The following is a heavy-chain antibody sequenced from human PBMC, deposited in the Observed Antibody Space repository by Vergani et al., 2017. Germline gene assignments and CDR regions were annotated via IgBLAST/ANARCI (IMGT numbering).Heavy chain of an antibody. CDR1: GGSISSYY. J-gene: IGHJ4*02. CDR2: IYYSGST. Sequence: QVQLQESGPGLVKPSETLSLTCTVSGGSISSYYWSWIRQPPGKGLEWIGYIYYSGSTNYNPSLKSRVTISVDTSKNQFSLKLSSVTAADTAVYYCARDREWELPGHWGQGTLVTVSS. CDR3: ARDREWELPGH. V-gene: IGHV4-59*01. D-gene: IGHD1-26*01.